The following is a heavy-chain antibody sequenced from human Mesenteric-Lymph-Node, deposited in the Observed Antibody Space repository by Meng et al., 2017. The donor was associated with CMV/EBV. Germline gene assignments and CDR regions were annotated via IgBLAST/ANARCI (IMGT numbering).Heavy chain of an antibody. CDR1: GFTFSDYS. J-gene: IGHJ3*02. Sequence: GESLKISCAASGFTFSDYSMNWVRQAPGKGLEWVSPISSSSTYIYYADSVKGRFTISRDNAKDSLYLRMNSLRAEDTAVYYCARVPDTGAFDIWGQGTMVTVSS. V-gene: IGHV3-21*04. CDR2: ISSSSTYI. CDR3: ARVPDTGAFDI. D-gene: IGHD3-10*01.